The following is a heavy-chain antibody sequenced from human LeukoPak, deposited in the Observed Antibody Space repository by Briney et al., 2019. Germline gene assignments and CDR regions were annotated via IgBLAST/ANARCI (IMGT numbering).Heavy chain of an antibody. D-gene: IGHD3-3*01. J-gene: IGHJ4*02. CDR1: GFSFYTAW. V-gene: IGHV3-15*01. CDR2: LKANIDGGTT. CDR3: TTDFSHFDFSSGFYSY. Sequence: GGSLRLSCAASGFSFYTAWMVWLRQPPGQGREWGGRLKANIDGGTTDFAAPVKGRFTISRDDVRKMVYLQMNSLKTDDTGVYYCTTDFSHFDFSSGFYSYWGQGTLVAVSS.